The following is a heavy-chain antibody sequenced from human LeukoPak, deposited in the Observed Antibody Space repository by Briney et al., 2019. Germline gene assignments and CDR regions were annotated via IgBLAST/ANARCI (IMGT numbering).Heavy chain of an antibody. J-gene: IGHJ4*02. CDR1: GFTFSSYT. CDR2: ISYDGSNK. V-gene: IGHV3-30*04. D-gene: IGHD3-10*01. Sequence: PGGSLRLSCAASGFTFSSYTMHWVRQAPGKGLEWVAVISYDGSNKYSADSVKGRFTISRDNAKNSLYLQMNSLSAEDTAIYYCARVSYYGSGDYSRGSSRYFDYWGQGILVTVSS. CDR3: ARVSYYGSGDYSRGSSRYFDY.